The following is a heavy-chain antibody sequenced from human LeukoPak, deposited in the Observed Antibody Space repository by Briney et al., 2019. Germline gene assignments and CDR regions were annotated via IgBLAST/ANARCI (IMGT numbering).Heavy chain of an antibody. D-gene: IGHD1-26*01. CDR3: AGAGSFDY. CDR1: GGSISSGGYY. V-gene: IGHV4-30-2*01. Sequence: SQTLSLTCTVSGGSISSGGYYWSWIRQPPGKGLEWIGYIYHSGSTYYNPSLKSRVTISVDRSKIQFSLKLSSVTAADTAVYYCAGAGSFDYWGQGTLVTVSS. CDR2: IYHSGST. J-gene: IGHJ4*02.